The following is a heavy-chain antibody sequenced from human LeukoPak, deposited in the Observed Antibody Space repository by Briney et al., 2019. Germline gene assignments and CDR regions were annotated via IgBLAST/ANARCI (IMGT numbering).Heavy chain of an antibody. J-gene: IGHJ4*02. D-gene: IGHD4-11*01. CDR1: GFTFSSYA. CDR3: AKSGGPYSNYYFDY. CDR2: ISGSGGST. Sequence: GGSLRLSCAASGFTFSSYAMSWVRQTPGKGLEWVSAISGSGGSTYYADSVKGRFTISRDNSKNTLYLQMNSLRAEDTAVYYCAKSGGPYSNYYFDYWGQGTLVTVSS. V-gene: IGHV3-23*01.